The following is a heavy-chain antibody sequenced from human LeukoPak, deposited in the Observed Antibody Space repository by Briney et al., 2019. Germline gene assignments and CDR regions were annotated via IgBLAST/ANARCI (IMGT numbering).Heavy chain of an antibody. Sequence: ASVKVSCKASGYTFTSYYMHWVRQAPGQGLEWMGWINPDSGGTDYAQKFQGRVIMTTDTSISTSYVELSRLTSDDTAVYYCARPYSSRWDDWFDPWGQGTLVTVSS. J-gene: IGHJ5*02. V-gene: IGHV1-2*02. CDR3: ARPYSSRWDDWFDP. CDR1: GYTFTSYY. CDR2: INPDSGGT. D-gene: IGHD6-13*01.